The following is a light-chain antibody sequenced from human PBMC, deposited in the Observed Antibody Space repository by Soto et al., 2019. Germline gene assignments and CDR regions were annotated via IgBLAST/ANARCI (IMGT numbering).Light chain of an antibody. CDR2: RNI. V-gene: IGLV1-47*01. J-gene: IGLJ1*01. CDR3: AAWDDSLRGHV. CDR1: SSNIENNY. Sequence: QPVLTQPPSASETPGQRVTISCSGSSSNIENNYVSWYQQLPGTAPKLLIYRNIQRPSGVPDRFSGSKSGTSASLAISGLRSEDEADYYCAAWDDSLRGHVFGTGTKVTVL.